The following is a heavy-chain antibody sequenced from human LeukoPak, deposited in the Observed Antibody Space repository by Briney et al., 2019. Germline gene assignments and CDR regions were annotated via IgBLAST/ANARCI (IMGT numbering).Heavy chain of an antibody. CDR3: ARGGADYYGSGSYPDPFDY. J-gene: IGHJ4*02. D-gene: IGHD3-10*01. CDR1: GYSISSGYY. V-gene: IGHV4-38-2*02. CDR2: IYHSGST. Sequence: PSETLSLTCTVSGYSISSGYYWGWIRPPPGKGLEWIGSIYHSGSTYYNPSLKSRVTIPVDTSKNQFSLKLSSVTAADTAVYYCARGGADYYGSGSYPDPFDYWGQGTLVTVSS.